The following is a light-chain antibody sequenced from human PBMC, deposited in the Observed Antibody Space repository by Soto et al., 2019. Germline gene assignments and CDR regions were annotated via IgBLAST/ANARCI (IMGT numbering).Light chain of an antibody. V-gene: IGKV3-15*01. CDR1: QPISRN. CDR3: QQYNNWPPIT. Sequence: EIVMTQSPATLSVSPGQGATLSCRASQPISRNLAWYQQKPGQAPRLLMYGASTRATDIPGRFSGSGSGTEFTLTISSLQSEDFAVYYCQQYNNWPPITFGQGTRLEIK. J-gene: IGKJ5*01. CDR2: GAS.